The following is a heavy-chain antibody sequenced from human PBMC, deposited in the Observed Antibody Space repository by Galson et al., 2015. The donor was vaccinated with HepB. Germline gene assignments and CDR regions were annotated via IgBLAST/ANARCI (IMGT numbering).Heavy chain of an antibody. Sequence: SLRLSCAASGFTFNTYTMSWVRQAPGKGLEWVSAISGSGGSTYYADSVKGRFTISRDNSKNTLYLQMNSLRVEDTAVYYCARDGSSYWGNDAFDIWGQGTMVTVSS. CDR2: ISGSGGST. CDR3: ARDGSSYWGNDAFDI. J-gene: IGHJ3*02. D-gene: IGHD7-27*01. CDR1: GFTFNTYT. V-gene: IGHV3-23*01.